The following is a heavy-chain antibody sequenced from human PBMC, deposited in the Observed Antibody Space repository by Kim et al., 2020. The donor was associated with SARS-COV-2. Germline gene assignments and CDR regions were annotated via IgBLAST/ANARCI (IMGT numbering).Heavy chain of an antibody. CDR3: ARDLQVVGANYYYYGMDV. V-gene: IGHV4-59*01. J-gene: IGHJ6*02. Sequence: SETLSLTCTVSGGSISSYYWSWIRQPPGKGLEWIGYIYYSGSTNYNPSLKSRVTISVDTSKNQFSLKLSSVTAEDTAVYYCARDLQVVGANYYYYGMDVWGQGTTVTVSS. D-gene: IGHD1-26*01. CDR2: IYYSGST. CDR1: GGSISSYY.